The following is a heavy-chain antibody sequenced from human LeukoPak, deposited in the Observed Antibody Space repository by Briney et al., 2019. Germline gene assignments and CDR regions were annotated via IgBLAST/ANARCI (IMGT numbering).Heavy chain of an antibody. V-gene: IGHV1-2*02. CDR1: GYTFTGYY. CDR3: ARDLRDGYHSLLFDY. CDR2: INPNSGGT. J-gene: IGHJ4*02. D-gene: IGHD5-24*01. Sequence: ASVKVSCKASGYTFTGYYMHWVRQAPGQGLEWMGWINPNSGGTNYAQKFQGRVTMTRDTSISTAYMELSRLRSDDTAVYYCARDLRDGYHSLLFDYWGQGTLVSVSS.